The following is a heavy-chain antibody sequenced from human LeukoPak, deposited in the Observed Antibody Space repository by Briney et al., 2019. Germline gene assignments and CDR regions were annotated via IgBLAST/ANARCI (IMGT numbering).Heavy chain of an antibody. Sequence: TGGSLRLSCAASGFTLSSGSWMHWVRQVPGKGLVWVSRFRSDGSSTTYADSVKGRFTISRDNAKNTLYLQMNSLRDDDTAVYYCAKSDWFDPWGQGTLVTVSS. CDR2: FRSDGSST. CDR3: AKSDWFDP. CDR1: GFTLSSGSW. J-gene: IGHJ5*02. V-gene: IGHV3-74*01.